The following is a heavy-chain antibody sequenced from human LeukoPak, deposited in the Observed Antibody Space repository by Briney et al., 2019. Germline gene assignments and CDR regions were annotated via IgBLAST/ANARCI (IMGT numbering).Heavy chain of an antibody. Sequence: GGSLRLSCAASGFTFSSYGMHWVRQAPGKGLEWVAVISYDGSNKYYTDSVTGRFTISRDNSKNTLYLQMNSLRAEDTAVYYCARSGCSSSWYYFDYWGQGTLVTVSS. CDR3: ARSGCSSSWYYFDY. J-gene: IGHJ4*02. CDR2: ISYDGSNK. D-gene: IGHD6-13*01. V-gene: IGHV3-30*03. CDR1: GFTFSSYG.